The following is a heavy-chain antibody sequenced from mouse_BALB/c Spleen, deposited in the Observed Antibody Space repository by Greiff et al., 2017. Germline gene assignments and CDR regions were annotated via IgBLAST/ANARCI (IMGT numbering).Heavy chain of an antibody. J-gene: IGHJ4*01. CDR2: IDPSDSYT. V-gene: IGHV1-69*02. Sequence: QVQLQQPGAELVKPGASVKLSYKASGYTFTSYWMHWVKQRPGQGLEWIGEIDPSDSYTNYNQKFKGKATLTVDKSSSTAYMQLSSLTSEDSAVYYCARNYGYLRAMDYWGQGTSVTVSS. CDR1: GYTFTSYW. CDR3: ARNYGYLRAMDY. D-gene: IGHD1-2*01.